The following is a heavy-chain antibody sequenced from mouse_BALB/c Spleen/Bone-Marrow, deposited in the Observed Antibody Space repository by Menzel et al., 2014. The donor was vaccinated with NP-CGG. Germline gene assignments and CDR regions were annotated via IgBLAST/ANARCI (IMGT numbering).Heavy chain of an antibody. Sequence: DVHLVESGGGLVQPGGSLKLSCAASGFAFSSYDMSWVRQTPEKRLEWVAYISSGGGSTYYPDTVKGRFTISRDNAKNTLSLKMSSLKYEDTAMYCCARPLYYNGMSPFYAMDYWGKRPSVPVSS. D-gene: IGHD1-1*01. J-gene: IGHJ4*01. CDR2: ISSGGGST. V-gene: IGHV5-12-1*01. CDR1: GFAFSSYD. CDR3: ARPLYYNGMSPFYAMDY.